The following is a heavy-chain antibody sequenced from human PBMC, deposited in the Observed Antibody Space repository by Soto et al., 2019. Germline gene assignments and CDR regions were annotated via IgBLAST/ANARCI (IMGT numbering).Heavy chain of an antibody. CDR3: AKGHYDILTGLDY. CDR1: GFTFSNYV. J-gene: IGHJ4*02. D-gene: IGHD3-9*01. V-gene: IGHV3-23*01. Sequence: GGSLRLSCAASGFTFSNYVMTWVRQAPGKGPEWVSAISDSGDSTYYADSVKGRFTISRDNSTNTLYLQMNSLRVEDTAVYYCAKGHYDILTGLDYWGQGILVTVSS. CDR2: ISDSGDST.